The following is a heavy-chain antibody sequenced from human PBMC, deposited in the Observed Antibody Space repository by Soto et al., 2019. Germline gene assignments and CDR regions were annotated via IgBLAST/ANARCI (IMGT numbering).Heavy chain of an antibody. V-gene: IGHV1-18*01. CDR1: GYTFSRYG. D-gene: IGHD6-13*01. CDR2: ISGFNGNT. CDR3: ARASAYSTPWSFDN. Sequence: QVQLVQSGAEVKKPGASVRVSCKASGYTFSRYGISWVRQAPGQGLEWMGWISGFNGNTKESEKLQGRVTLTTDTAANTAHMELRGLRSDDTAVYYWARASAYSTPWSFDNWGQGALVTVSS. J-gene: IGHJ4*02.